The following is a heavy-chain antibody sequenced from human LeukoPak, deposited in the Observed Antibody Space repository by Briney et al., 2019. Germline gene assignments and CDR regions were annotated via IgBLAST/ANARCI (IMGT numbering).Heavy chain of an antibody. J-gene: IGHJ4*02. D-gene: IGHD5/OR15-5a*01. V-gene: IGHV3-30-3*01. Sequence: GRSLRLSCAASGFTFSSYAMHWVRQAPGKGLEWVAVISYDGSNKYYADSVKGRFTISRDNSKNTLYLQMNSLRAEDTAVYYCARDGVYEFDYWGQGTLVTVSS. CDR2: ISYDGSNK. CDR1: GFTFSSYA. CDR3: ARDGVYEFDY.